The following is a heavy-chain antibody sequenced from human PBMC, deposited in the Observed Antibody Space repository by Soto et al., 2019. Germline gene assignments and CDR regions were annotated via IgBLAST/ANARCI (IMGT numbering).Heavy chain of an antibody. CDR1: GFTFSNYG. V-gene: IGHV3-33*01. CDR2: ILNDGSNR. Sequence: QVQLVESGGGVVQPGRSLRLSCAASGFTFSNYGMHWVRQAPGKGLEWVAVILNDGSNRYHADSVKDRFTISRDNSKNMLSLQMNSLSAEDTAVYYCARDDEYSGNGMDVWGQGTTVTVS. D-gene: IGHD3-10*01. CDR3: ARDDEYSGNGMDV. J-gene: IGHJ6*02.